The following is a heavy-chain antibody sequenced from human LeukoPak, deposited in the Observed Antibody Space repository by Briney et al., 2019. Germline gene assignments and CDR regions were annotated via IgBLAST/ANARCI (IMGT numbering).Heavy chain of an antibody. V-gene: IGHV4-59*08. CDR2: IYYSGST. CDR1: GGSITNYY. Sequence: PSETLSLTCTVSGGSITNYYWSWIRQPPGKGLEWIGYIYYSGSTNYNPSLKSRVTISIDTSKNQFSLKLTSVTAADTAVYYCARRNDFGIWGQGTMVTVSS. CDR3: ARRNDFGI. J-gene: IGHJ3*02.